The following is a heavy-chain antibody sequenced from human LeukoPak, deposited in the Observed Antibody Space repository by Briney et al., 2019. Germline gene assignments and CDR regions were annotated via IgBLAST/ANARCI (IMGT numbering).Heavy chain of an antibody. D-gene: IGHD3-3*01. CDR2: ISSSRSII. V-gene: IGHV3-48*02. CDR1: GFTFSNYN. CDR3: ARDGRYYDFWNAYSNYYYYMDV. J-gene: IGHJ6*03. Sequence: QSGGSLRLSCAASGFTFSNYNMNWVRQAPGKGLEWVSYISSSRSIIFYADSVKGRFTISRDNAKNSLYLQMNSLRDEDTAVYYCARDGRYYDFWNAYSNYYYYMDVWGKGTTVTVSS.